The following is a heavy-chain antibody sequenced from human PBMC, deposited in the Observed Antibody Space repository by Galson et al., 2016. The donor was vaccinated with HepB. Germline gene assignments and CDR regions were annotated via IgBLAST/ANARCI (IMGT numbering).Heavy chain of an antibody. CDR3: ATGISVAGKYYYYYMDV. J-gene: IGHJ6*03. D-gene: IGHD6-19*01. V-gene: IGHV4-39*01. Sequence: SETLSLTCLVSGDSISGTEYYWGWIRQSPGRGLEWIGSIYYSGSTYYNPSLESRVTISVDTSKNQFSLRLSSVTAADTAVYYCATGISVAGKYYYYYMDVWGKGTPVTVSS. CDR2: IYYSGST. CDR1: GDSISGTEYY.